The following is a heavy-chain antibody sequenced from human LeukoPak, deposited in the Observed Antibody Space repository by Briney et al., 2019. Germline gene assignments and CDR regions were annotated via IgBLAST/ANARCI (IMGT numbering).Heavy chain of an antibody. Sequence: SQTLSLTCAISGDSVSNNSAAWNWIRQPPSRGLEWLGWTYHRSKWYNDYAVSVKSRITINPDTSKNQFSLQLNSVTPEDTAVYYCARGARSSVDYWGQGTLVTVSS. CDR2: TYHRSKWYN. D-gene: IGHD6-19*01. J-gene: IGHJ4*02. CDR1: GDSVSNNSAA. CDR3: ARGARSSVDY. V-gene: IGHV6-1*01.